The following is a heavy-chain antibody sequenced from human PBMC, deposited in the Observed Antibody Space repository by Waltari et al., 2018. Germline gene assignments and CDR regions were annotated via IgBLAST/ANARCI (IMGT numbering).Heavy chain of an antibody. V-gene: IGHV3-30*02. J-gene: IGHJ3*02. D-gene: IGHD2-15*01. CDR2: IQYDGSNK. CDR1: GFTFSTDG. Sequence: QVQLVESGGGAVQPGGSLRLSCAASGFTFSTDGMHWVRQAPGKGPGWVAVIQYDGSNKYYADSVKGRFTIARDNSRNTQYLQLSSLRAEDTAVYYCVRGPSHGGFDIWGQGTMVTVSS. CDR3: VRGPSHGGFDI.